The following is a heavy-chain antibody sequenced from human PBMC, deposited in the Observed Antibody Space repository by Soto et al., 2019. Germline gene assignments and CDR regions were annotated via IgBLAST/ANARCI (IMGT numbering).Heavy chain of an antibody. CDR3: AKGSVAGSRSDFDY. CDR1: GLTFDDYG. D-gene: IGHD6-19*01. Sequence: GGSLRLSCAVSGLTFDDYGLHWVRQAPGKGLEWVSGISGNSGSIDYADSVKGRFTISRDNAKNSLYLQMNSLRAEDTALYYCAKGSVAGSRSDFDYWGQGTLVTVSS. V-gene: IGHV3-9*01. CDR2: ISGNSGSI. J-gene: IGHJ4*02.